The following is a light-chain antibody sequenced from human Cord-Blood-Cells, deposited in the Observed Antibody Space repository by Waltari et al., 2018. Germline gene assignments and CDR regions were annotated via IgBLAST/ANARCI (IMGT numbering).Light chain of an antibody. CDR2: WAS. Sequence: DIVMTQSPDSLAVSLGERATINCKSSQSVLYSSNNKNYLAWYQQKPGQPPKLLIYWASTRESGVPDRLSGSGSGTDFTLTISSLQAEDVAVNYCQQYYSTSWTFGQGTKVEIK. V-gene: IGKV4-1*01. J-gene: IGKJ1*01. CDR1: QSVLYSSNNKNY. CDR3: QQYYSTSWT.